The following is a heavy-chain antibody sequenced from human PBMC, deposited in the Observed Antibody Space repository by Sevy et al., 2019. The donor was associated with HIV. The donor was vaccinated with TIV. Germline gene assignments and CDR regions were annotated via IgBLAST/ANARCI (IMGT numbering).Heavy chain of an antibody. J-gene: IGHJ3*02. CDR2: IYYSGST. D-gene: IGHD3-22*01. V-gene: IGHV4-31*03. Sequence: SETLSLTCTVSGGSISSGGYYWSWIRQHPGKGLEWIGYIYYSGSTYYNPSLKSRVTISVDTFKNQFSLKLSSVTAADTAVYYCAGGGYSVSDAFDIWGQGTMVTVSS. CDR1: GGSISSGGYY. CDR3: AGGGYSVSDAFDI.